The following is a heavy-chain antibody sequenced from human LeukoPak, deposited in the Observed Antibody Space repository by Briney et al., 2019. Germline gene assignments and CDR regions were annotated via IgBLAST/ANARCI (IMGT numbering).Heavy chain of an antibody. Sequence: GGSLRLSCAASGFTFSSYAMHWVRQAPGKGLEWVSAISGSGGSTYYADSVKGRFTISRDNSKNTLYLQMNSLRAEDTAVYYCAKDLYSSSWADLFDYWGQGTLVTVSS. CDR3: AKDLYSSSWADLFDY. D-gene: IGHD6-13*01. V-gene: IGHV3-23*01. CDR2: ISGSGGST. CDR1: GFTFSSYA. J-gene: IGHJ4*02.